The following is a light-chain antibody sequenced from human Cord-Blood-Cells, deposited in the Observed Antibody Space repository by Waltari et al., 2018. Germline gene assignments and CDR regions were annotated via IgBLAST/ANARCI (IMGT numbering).Light chain of an antibody. J-gene: IGKJ1*01. CDR2: AAY. V-gene: IGKV1-39*01. Sequence: DIQMTQSPSSLSASIGDRVTLPCRASQSINRYLNWYQQKPGKAPKLLFYAAYSLQNGVQFMFSGSGSATDLTLTICMLRPEGFATYECQPRYSTLCTFGEGTTVEIK. CDR1: QSINRY. CDR3: QPRYSTLCT.